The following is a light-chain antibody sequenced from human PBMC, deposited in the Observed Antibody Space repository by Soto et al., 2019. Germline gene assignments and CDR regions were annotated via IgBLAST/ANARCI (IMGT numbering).Light chain of an antibody. J-gene: IGLJ3*02. CDR3: CSHAGSHTWV. CDR2: EVF. CDR1: SSDVGRYDY. V-gene: IGLV2-11*01. Sequence: QSVLTQPRSVSGSPGQSVTISCTGSSSDVGRYDYVSWYRQDPGKAPKVIIYEVFERSSGVPDRFSGSKSGNTASLTISGLQAEDEADYYCCSHAGSHTWVFGGGTKLTVL.